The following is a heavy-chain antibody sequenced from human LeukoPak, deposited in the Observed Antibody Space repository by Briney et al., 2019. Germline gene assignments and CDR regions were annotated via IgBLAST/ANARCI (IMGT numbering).Heavy chain of an antibody. D-gene: IGHD6-13*01. J-gene: IGHJ5*02. CDR3: ATQSQFDSSSWYAFDP. CDR1: GGSISSYY. CDR2: IYTSGST. V-gene: IGHV4-4*07. Sequence: SETLSLTCTVSGGSISSYYWSWIRQPAGKGLEWIRRIYTSGSTNYNPSLKSRVTMSVDTSKNQFSLKLSSVTAADTAVYYCATQSQFDSSSWYAFDPWGQGTLVTVSS.